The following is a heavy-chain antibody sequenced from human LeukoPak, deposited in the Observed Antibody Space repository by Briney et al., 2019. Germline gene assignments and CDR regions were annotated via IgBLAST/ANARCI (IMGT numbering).Heavy chain of an antibody. Sequence: GGSLRLSCAASGSTFSSYAMSWVRQAPGKGLEWVSGISGSGDNTYYADSVKGRFTISRDNSKNTLYVQVNSLGTEDTAAYYCAKGSYYDSSGSFYFDYWGQGTLVAVSS. D-gene: IGHD3-22*01. CDR2: ISGSGDNT. CDR1: GSTFSSYA. CDR3: AKGSYYDSSGSFYFDY. J-gene: IGHJ4*02. V-gene: IGHV3-23*01.